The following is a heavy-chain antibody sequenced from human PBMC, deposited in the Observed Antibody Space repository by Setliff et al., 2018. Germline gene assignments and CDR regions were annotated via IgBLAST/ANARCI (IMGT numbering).Heavy chain of an antibody. V-gene: IGHV4-39*07. CDR2: IYFSGTT. CDR1: GGSISNSNYY. J-gene: IGHJ5*02. Sequence: SETLSLTCTASGGSISNSNYYWGWIRQPPGKGLEWIGSIYFSGTTYYNPSLKSQVTMSINTSKNHFSLNLSSVTAADTAVYFCAKTELGLTGTKNWFDPWGQGILVTVSS. CDR3: AKTELGLTGTKNWFDP. D-gene: IGHD1-7*01.